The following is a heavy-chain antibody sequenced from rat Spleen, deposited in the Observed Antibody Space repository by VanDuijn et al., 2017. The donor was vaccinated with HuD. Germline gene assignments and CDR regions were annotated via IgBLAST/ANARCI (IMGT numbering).Heavy chain of an antibody. CDR2: ISSGAYT. CDR3: ARDWYFDF. J-gene: IGHJ1*01. CDR1: GFSLTSNG. V-gene: IGHV2S8*01. Sequence: QVQLKESGPGLVQPSETLSLTCTVSGFSLTSNGVNWVRQPPGKGLEWIATISSGAYTYYNSALKSRLSISRDTSKSQVFLKMNNLQTEDTAMYFCARDWYFDFWGPGTLVTVSS.